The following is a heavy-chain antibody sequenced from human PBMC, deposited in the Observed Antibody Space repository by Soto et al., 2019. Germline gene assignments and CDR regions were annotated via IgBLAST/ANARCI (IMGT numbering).Heavy chain of an antibody. J-gene: IGHJ5*02. CDR3: ARGGGTILAPLP. CDR2: INPNSGAT. CDR1: GCTFTGYF. Sequence: QVQLVQSGAEVKKPGASVKVSCRASGCTFTGYFMHWVRQAPGQGLEWMGCINPNSGATKYAQKFQGRVTLSRDTSIRTAYMELSGLRSVDTAVYYCARGGGTILAPLPWGQGTLVTVSS. D-gene: IGHD3-3*01. V-gene: IGHV1-2*02.